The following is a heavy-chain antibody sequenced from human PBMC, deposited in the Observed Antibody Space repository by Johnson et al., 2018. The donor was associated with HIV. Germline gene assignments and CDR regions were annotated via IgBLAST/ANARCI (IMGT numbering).Heavy chain of an antibody. D-gene: IGHD4-23*01. CDR2: IKSKTDGGTT. Sequence: VQLVESGGGVVQPGRSLRLSCAASGFTFSSYGMHWVRQAPGKGLEWVGRIKSKTDGGTTDYAAPVKGRFTISRDDSKNTLYLQMNSLKTEDTAVYYCTTKTTVVTLGFDIWGQGTMVTVSS. CDR3: TTKTTVVTLGFDI. V-gene: IGHV3-15*01. CDR1: GFTFSSYG. J-gene: IGHJ3*02.